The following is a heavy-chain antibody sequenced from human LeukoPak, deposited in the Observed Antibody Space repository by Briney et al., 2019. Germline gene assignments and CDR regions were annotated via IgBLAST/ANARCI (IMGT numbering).Heavy chain of an antibody. V-gene: IGHV1-8*01. D-gene: IGHD1-26*01. Sequence: VASVKVSCKASGYTLTSYDINWVRQATGQGLEWMGWMNPNSGNTGYAQKFQGRVTMTRNTSISTAYMELSSLRSEDTAVYYCARRGTRYSGSYFAYWGQGTLVTVSS. CDR2: MNPNSGNT. CDR3: ARRGTRYSGSYFAY. J-gene: IGHJ4*02. CDR1: GYTLTSYD.